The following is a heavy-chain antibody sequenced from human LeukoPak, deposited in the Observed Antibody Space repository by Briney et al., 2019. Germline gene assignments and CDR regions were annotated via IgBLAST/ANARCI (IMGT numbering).Heavy chain of an antibody. CDR1: GFTFSGFA. D-gene: IGHD3-3*01. Sequence: PGGSLRLSCAASGFTFSGFAMSWVRRTPGKGLEWVSYISSSSSTIYYADSVKGRFTISRDNAKNSLYLQMNSLRAEDTAVYYCARGTIFGVVTFYYFDYWSQGTLVTVSS. V-gene: IGHV3-48*04. CDR2: ISSSSSTI. CDR3: ARGTIFGVVTFYYFDY. J-gene: IGHJ4*02.